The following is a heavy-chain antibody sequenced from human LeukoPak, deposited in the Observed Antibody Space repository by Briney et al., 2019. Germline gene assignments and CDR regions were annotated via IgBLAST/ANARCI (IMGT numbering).Heavy chain of an antibody. CDR2: FDPEDGET. V-gene: IGHV1-24*01. D-gene: IGHD6-13*01. CDR1: GYTLTELS. Sequence: ASVKVSCKVSGYTLTELSMHWARQAPGKGLEWMGGFDPEDGETIYAQKFQGRVTMTEDTSTDTAYMELSSLRSEDTAVYYCATGRFSSSPYYYYYYMDVWGKGTTVTVSS. J-gene: IGHJ6*03. CDR3: ATGRFSSSPYYYYYYMDV.